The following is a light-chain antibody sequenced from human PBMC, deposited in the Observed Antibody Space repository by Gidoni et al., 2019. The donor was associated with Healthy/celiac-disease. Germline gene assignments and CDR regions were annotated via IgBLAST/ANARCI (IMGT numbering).Light chain of an antibody. CDR1: SSDVGGYNY. CDR3: CSYAGSYTWYV. Sequence: QSALTQPRSVSGSPGQSVTISCTGTSSDVGGYNYVSWYQQHPGKAPKLMIYDVSKRPSGVPDRFSGSKSGNTASLTISGLQAEDEADYYCCSYAGSYTWYVFGTGTKVNRP. CDR2: DVS. J-gene: IGLJ1*01. V-gene: IGLV2-11*01.